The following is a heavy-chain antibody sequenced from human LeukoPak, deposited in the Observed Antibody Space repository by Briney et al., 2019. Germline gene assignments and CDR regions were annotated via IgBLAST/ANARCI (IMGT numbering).Heavy chain of an antibody. Sequence: EASVKVSCEASGGTFSSYAISWVRQAPGQGLEWMGGIIPIFGTANYAQKFQGRVTITADESTSTAYMELSSLRSEDTAVYYCASPPTKRYCSSTSCPLGYWGQGTLVTVSS. CDR3: ASPPTKRYCSSTSCPLGY. J-gene: IGHJ4*02. CDR1: GGTFSSYA. V-gene: IGHV1-69*13. CDR2: IIPIFGTA. D-gene: IGHD2-2*01.